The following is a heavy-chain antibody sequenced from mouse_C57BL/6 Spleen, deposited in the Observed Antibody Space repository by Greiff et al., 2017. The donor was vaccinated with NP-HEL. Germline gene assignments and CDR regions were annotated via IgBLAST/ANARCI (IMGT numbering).Heavy chain of an antibody. D-gene: IGHD2-3*01. J-gene: IGHJ4*01. CDR2: IHPNSGST. V-gene: IGHV1-64*01. CDR1: GYTFTSYW. Sequence: QVQLKQPGAELVKPGASVKLSCKASGYTFTSYWMHWVKQRPGQGLEWIGMIHPNSGSTNYNEKFKSKATLTVDKSSSTAYMQLSSLTSEDSAVYYCARSEDGYAMDYWGQGTSVTVSS. CDR3: ARSEDGYAMDY.